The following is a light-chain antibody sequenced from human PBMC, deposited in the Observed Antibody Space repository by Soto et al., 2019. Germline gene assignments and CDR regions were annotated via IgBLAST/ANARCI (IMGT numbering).Light chain of an antibody. CDR3: QQSYITPPIT. V-gene: IGKV1-39*01. Sequence: DIQVTQSPSSLSASVGDRVTITCRASQSISSYLNWYQQKPGKAPKLLIYAASSLQSGVPSRFSGSGSGTDFTLPISSLQPEDFATYYCQQSYITPPITFGQGTRLEIK. CDR2: AAS. CDR1: QSISSY. J-gene: IGKJ5*01.